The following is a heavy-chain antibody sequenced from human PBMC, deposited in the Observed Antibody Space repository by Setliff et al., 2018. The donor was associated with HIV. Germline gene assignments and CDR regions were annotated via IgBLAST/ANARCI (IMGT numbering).Heavy chain of an antibody. CDR2: IYYNGIT. CDR1: GGSISSHY. Sequence: KPSETLSLTCTVSGGSISSHYWSWIRQPPGKGLEWIGSIYYNGITNYNPSLKSRVTVSVDTSKNQLSLKLSSVTAADTAVYYCARAGYYGSTSYWEYFQHWGQGTLVTVSS. D-gene: IGHD3-22*01. V-gene: IGHV4-59*11. CDR3: ARAGYYGSTSYWEYFQH. J-gene: IGHJ1*01.